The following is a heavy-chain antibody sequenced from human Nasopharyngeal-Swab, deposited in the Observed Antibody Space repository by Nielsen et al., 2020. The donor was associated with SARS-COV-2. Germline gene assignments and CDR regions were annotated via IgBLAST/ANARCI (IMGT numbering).Heavy chain of an antibody. J-gene: IGHJ4*02. CDR2: ISYDGSNT. Sequence: GESLKISCAASGFTFSSYAMHWVRQAPGKGLEWVAVISYDGSNTYYADSVKGRFTISRDNFKSTLYLQMNSLRAEDTAVYYCAKKRAAGKTAIDSWGQGTLVTVSS. D-gene: IGHD6-13*01. CDR3: AKKRAAGKTAIDS. V-gene: IGHV3-30-3*01. CDR1: GFTFSSYA.